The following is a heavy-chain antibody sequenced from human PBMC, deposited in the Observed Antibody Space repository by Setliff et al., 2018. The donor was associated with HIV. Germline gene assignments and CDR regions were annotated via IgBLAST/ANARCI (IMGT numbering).Heavy chain of an antibody. V-gene: IGHV4-59*08. J-gene: IGHJ4*02. D-gene: IGHD3-3*01. Sequence: SETLSLTCSVSGGPLSSYYWGWIRQPPGKGLEWIGFISYSGTTYYNPSLRSRVTVSVDTSKNQFSLKLSSVTAADTAVYYCARHLESKLLSYWGQGTLVTVSS. CDR2: ISYSGTT. CDR3: ARHLESKLLSY. CDR1: GGPLSSYY.